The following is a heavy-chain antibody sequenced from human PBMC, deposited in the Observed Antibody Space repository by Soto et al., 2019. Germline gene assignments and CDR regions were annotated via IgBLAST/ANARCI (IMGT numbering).Heavy chain of an antibody. J-gene: IGHJ6*03. CDR3: ARGLSVRGVIITLLGYYYMDV. V-gene: IGHV4-34*01. Sequence: SETLSLTCAVYGGSFSGYYWSWIRQPPGKGLEWIGEINHSGSTNYNPSLKSRVTISVDTSKNQFSLKLSSVTAADTAVYYCARGLSVRGVIITLLGYYYMDVWGKGTTVTVSS. CDR1: GGSFSGYY. D-gene: IGHD3-10*01. CDR2: INHSGST.